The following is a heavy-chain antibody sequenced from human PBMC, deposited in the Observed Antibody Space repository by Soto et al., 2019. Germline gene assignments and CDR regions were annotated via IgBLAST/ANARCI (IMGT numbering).Heavy chain of an antibody. Sequence: PSETLSLTCAVYGGSLSGYYWSWIRQPPGKGLEWIGEINHSGSTNYNPSLKSRVTISVDTSKNQFSLKLSSVTAADTAVYYCARGLGYDFWSGYYTAGLYYYYYMDVWGKGTTVTVSS. CDR3: ARGLGYDFWSGYYTAGLYYYYYMDV. CDR1: GGSLSGYY. CDR2: INHSGST. D-gene: IGHD3-3*01. V-gene: IGHV4-34*01. J-gene: IGHJ6*03.